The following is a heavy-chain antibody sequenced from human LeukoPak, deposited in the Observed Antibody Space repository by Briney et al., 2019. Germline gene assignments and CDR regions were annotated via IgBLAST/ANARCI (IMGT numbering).Heavy chain of an antibody. Sequence: GGSLRLSCAASGFTFSNAWMSWVRQAPGKGRDWVGGIKSKTDGGTTDYAAPVKGRFTISRDDSKNTLYLQMNSLKTEDTAVYYWTTDQVYGDYRVDYWGQGTLVTVSS. CDR3: TTDQVYGDYRVDY. CDR2: IKSKTDGGTT. D-gene: IGHD4-17*01. CDR1: GFTFSNAW. V-gene: IGHV3-15*01. J-gene: IGHJ4*02.